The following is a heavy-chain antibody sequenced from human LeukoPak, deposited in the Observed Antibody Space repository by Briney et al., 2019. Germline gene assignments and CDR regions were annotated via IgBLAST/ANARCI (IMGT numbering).Heavy chain of an antibody. D-gene: IGHD2-2*01. Sequence: ASVKVSCKASGYTFTSYDINWVRQATGQGLEWMGWISAYNGNTNYAQKLQGRVTMTTDTSTSTAYMELRSLRSDDTAVYYCARDGRDIVVVPAGSFDPWGQGTLVTVSS. CDR1: GYTFTSYD. J-gene: IGHJ5*02. V-gene: IGHV1-18*01. CDR3: ARDGRDIVVVPAGSFDP. CDR2: ISAYNGNT.